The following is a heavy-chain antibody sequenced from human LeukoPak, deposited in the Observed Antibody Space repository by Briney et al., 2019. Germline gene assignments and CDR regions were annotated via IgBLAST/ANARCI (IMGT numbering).Heavy chain of an antibody. CDR1: GGSISSTNW. CDR2: IYDTGST. J-gene: IGHJ4*02. Sequence: PLETLSLTCAVSGGSISSTNWWNWVRQPPGKGLEWIGEIYDTGSTYYNPSLQSRVTISVDKSKNHFSLKLSSVTAADTAIYYCASRHVGGSGSYCRLLDQWGQGTLVTVSS. CDR3: ASRHVGGSGSYCRLLDQ. D-gene: IGHD3-10*01. V-gene: IGHV4-4*02.